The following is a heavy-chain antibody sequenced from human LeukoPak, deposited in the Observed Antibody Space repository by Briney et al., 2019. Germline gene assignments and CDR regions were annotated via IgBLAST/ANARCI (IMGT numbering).Heavy chain of an antibody. V-gene: IGHV3-21*01. CDR2: ISGRSSNI. CDR3: AKDGCTNGVCTNVS. Sequence: GGSLRLSCAVSGFTFSSYSMNWVRQAPGKGLEWVSSISGRSSNIYYADSVKGRFTISRDNSENSLYLQMNSLNVEDTAKCYCAKDGCTNGVCTNVSWGQRALVTVSP. J-gene: IGHJ5*02. D-gene: IGHD2-8*01. CDR1: GFTFSSYS.